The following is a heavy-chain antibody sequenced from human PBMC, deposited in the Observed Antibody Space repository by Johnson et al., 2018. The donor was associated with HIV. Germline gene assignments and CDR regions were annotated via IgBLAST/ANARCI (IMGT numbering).Heavy chain of an antibody. J-gene: IGHJ3*02. CDR3: ARVAVSTAAGGVPLDI. D-gene: IGHD2-2*01. CDR2: ISSNGGST. CDR1: GFIFSSYA. Sequence: QVQLVESGGGLVQPGGSLRLSCAASGFIFSSYAMHWVRQAPGKGLQYVSAISSNGGSTYYSDSVRGRFIISRDNSKNTLYLQMHSLRAEDTALYFCARVAVSTAAGGVPLDIWGPGTMVTVSA. V-gene: IGHV3-64*04.